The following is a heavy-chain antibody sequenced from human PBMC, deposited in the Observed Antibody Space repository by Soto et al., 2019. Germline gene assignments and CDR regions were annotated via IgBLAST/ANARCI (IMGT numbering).Heavy chain of an antibody. CDR2: ILVGGST. CDR3: AKATATGGGAFDI. V-gene: IGHV3-23*01. Sequence: GSLRLSCVASGFTCSSYDMSWVRQAPGKGLEWVSTILVGGSTHYPDSVKGRFTISRDNSKNTVFMQMNSLTAGDTAVYYCAKATATGGGAFDICGQGTVVTVSS. CDR1: GFTCSSYD. J-gene: IGHJ3*02. D-gene: IGHD2-8*02.